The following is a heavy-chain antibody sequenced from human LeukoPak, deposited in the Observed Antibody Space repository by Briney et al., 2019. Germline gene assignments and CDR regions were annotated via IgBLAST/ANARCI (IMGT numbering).Heavy chain of an antibody. Sequence: GASAKVSCKASGYTFTSYDMHWVRQAPGQGLEWMGIINPSGGSTSYAQIFQGRVTMTRDTSTGTVYMGLSSLRSEDTAVYYCARGGSSWYRGSFQHWGQGTLVTVSS. CDR1: GYTFTSYD. V-gene: IGHV1-46*01. J-gene: IGHJ1*01. CDR3: ARGGSSWYRGSFQH. CDR2: INPSGGST. D-gene: IGHD6-13*01.